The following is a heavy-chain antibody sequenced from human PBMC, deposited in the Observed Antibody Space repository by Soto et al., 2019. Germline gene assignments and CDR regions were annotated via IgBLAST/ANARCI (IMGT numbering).Heavy chain of an antibody. J-gene: IGHJ6*03. D-gene: IGHD1-1*01. Sequence: QVQLQESGPGLVRPSETLSLTCSVSDGSISGLYWTWVRQSPGKGLEWIGWIYSIGTTNYNPSLKSRVAFSVDTPKNQFSRKLTSVTAADTAIYYCARLRNHYFMDAWGKGTTVAVSS. V-gene: IGHV4-59*08. CDR3: ARLRNHYFMDA. CDR2: IYSIGTT. CDR1: DGSISGLY.